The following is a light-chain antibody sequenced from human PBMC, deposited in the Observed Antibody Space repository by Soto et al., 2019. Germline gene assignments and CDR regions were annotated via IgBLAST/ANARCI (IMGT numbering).Light chain of an antibody. CDR2: KAS. V-gene: IGKV1-5*03. Sequence: DIQMTQSPSTLSASVGDRVTITCRASQSISSRLAWYQQKPGKAPKILIYKASSLASGVPSRFSGSGAGTEFTRTISSLQPDDVATYYCQQYNSYPWTFGQGTQVDIK. J-gene: IGKJ1*01. CDR3: QQYNSYPWT. CDR1: QSISSR.